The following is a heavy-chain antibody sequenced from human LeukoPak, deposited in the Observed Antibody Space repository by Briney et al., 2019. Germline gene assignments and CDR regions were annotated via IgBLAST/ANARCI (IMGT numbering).Heavy chain of an antibody. CDR3: ARDRGSYSSSSGFDY. J-gene: IGHJ4*02. V-gene: IGHV3-33*01. Sequence: GGSLRLSCAASGFTFSSYGMHWVRQAPGKGLEWVAVIWYDGSNKYYADSVKGRFTISRDNSKNTLYLQMNSLRAADTAVYYCARDRGSYSSSSGFDYWGQGTLVTVSS. D-gene: IGHD6-6*01. CDR2: IWYDGSNK. CDR1: GFTFSSYG.